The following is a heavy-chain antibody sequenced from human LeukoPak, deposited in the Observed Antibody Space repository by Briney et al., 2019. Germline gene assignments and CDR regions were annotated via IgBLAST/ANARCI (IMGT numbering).Heavy chain of an antibody. CDR3: ARLYEGLYYYYGMDV. J-gene: IGHJ6*02. V-gene: IGHV7-4-1*02. Sequence: ASVKVSCKASGYTFTSYAMNWVRQAPGQGLEWMGWINTNTGNPTYAQGFTGRFFFSLDTSVSTAYLQISSLKAEDTAVYYCARLYEGLYYYYGMDVWGQGTTVTVSS. D-gene: IGHD3-16*01. CDR2: INTNTGNP. CDR1: GYTFTSYA.